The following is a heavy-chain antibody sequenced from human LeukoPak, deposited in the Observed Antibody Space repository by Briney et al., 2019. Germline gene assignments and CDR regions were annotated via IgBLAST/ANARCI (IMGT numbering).Heavy chain of an antibody. D-gene: IGHD5-18*01. J-gene: IGHJ4*02. CDR3: ARRGHGYSSPFDY. V-gene: IGHV3-66*04. Sequence: GGSLRLSCAASGFTVSSNYMNWVRQAPGKGLEWVSMIYPDGNTFYTNSVKGRFTISRDNSKNTLDLQMSSLRAEDTAVYYCARRGHGYSSPFDYRGQGTLVTVSS. CDR1: GFTVSSNY. CDR2: IYPDGNT.